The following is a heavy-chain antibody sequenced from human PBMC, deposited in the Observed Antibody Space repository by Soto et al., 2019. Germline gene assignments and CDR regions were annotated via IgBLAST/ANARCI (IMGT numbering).Heavy chain of an antibody. J-gene: IGHJ4*02. CDR2: IYYSVAT. CDR3: ATTNGVYSYDISC. D-gene: IGHD3-22*01. CDR1: GDSINSGDHF. V-gene: IGHV4-31*03. Sequence: SETVSLTCSVSGDSINSGDHFWTWILHKSGKGLEWIGYIYYSVATYYNPSLKTRVSISIDKSKSQFSLKLSSVTAADTAVYYCATTNGVYSYDISCWGKGNLVNVSA.